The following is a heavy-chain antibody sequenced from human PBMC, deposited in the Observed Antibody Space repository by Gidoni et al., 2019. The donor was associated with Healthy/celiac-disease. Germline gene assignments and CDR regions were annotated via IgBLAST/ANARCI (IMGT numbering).Heavy chain of an antibody. Sequence: EVQLVESGGGLVKPGGSLRLSCAASGFTFSSYSMNWVRQAPGKGLEWVSSISSSSSYIYYADSVKGRFTISRDNAKNSLYLQMNSLRAEDTAVYYCARESWAAENAFDIWGQGTMVTVSS. CDR3: ARESWAAENAFDI. V-gene: IGHV3-21*01. J-gene: IGHJ3*02. CDR2: ISSSSSYI. CDR1: GFTFSSYS. D-gene: IGHD6-13*01.